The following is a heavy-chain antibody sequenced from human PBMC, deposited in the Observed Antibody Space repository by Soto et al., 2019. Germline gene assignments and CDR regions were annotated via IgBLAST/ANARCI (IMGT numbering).Heavy chain of an antibody. CDR2: ISGSGGST. J-gene: IGHJ6*03. V-gene: IGHV3-23*01. CDR3: VKAPAYYYYYYYMDV. CDR1: GFTFSSYA. Sequence: GGSLRLSCAASGFTFSSYAMSWVRQAPGKGLEWVSAISGSGGSTYYADSVKGRFTISRDNSKNTLYLQMNSLRAEDTAVYYCVKAPAYYYYYYYMDVWGKGTTVTVSS.